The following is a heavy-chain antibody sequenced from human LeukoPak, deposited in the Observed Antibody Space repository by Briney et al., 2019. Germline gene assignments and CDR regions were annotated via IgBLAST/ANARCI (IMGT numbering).Heavy chain of an antibody. CDR3: ARELVGATRGYNWFDP. D-gene: IGHD1-26*01. J-gene: IGHJ5*02. CDR2: IYYSGST. V-gene: IGHV4-59*01. CDR1: GGSISSYY. Sequence: SETLSLTCTVSGGSISSYYWSWIRQPPGKGLEWIGYIYYSGSTNYNPSLKSRVTISVDTSKNQFSLKLSSVTAADTAVYYCARELVGATRGYNWFDPWGQGTLVTVSS.